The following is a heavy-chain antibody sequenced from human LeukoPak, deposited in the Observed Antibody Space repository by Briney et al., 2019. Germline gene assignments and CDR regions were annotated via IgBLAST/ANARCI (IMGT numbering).Heavy chain of an antibody. CDR1: GYTFTSYD. Sequence: GASVKVSCKASGYTFTSYDINWVRQATGQGLEWMGWMNPNSGNTGYAQKFQGRVTMTRNTSISTAYMELSSLRSEDTAVYYCARRGGLYDSSGYREAFDIWGQGTRVTVSS. CDR2: MNPNSGNT. CDR3: ARRGGLYDSSGYREAFDI. D-gene: IGHD3-22*01. J-gene: IGHJ3*02. V-gene: IGHV1-8*01.